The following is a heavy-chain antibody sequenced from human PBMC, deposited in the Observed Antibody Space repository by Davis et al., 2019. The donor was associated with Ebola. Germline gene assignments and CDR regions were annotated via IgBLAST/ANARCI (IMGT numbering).Heavy chain of an antibody. CDR3: ARRQIVATHIDY. CDR1: GFTFSGYS. D-gene: IGHD5-12*01. CDR2: ISSSSSYI. J-gene: IGHJ4*02. Sequence: GESLKISCAASGFTFSGYSMNWVRQAPGKGLEWVSSISSSSSYIYYADSVKGRFTISRDNAKNSLYLQMNSLRAEDTAVYYCARRQIVATHIDYWGQGTLVTVSS. V-gene: IGHV3-21*01.